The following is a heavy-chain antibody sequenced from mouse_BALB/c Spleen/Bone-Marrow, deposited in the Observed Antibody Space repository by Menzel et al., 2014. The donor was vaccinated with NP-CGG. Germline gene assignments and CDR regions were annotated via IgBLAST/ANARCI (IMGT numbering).Heavy chain of an antibody. CDR1: GFTFSSFG. V-gene: IGHV5-17*02. Sequence: EVKVVESGGGLVQPGGSRKLSCAASGFTFSSFGMHWVRQAPVKGLEWVAYISSGSSTIYYADTVMGRFTISRDNPKNTLCLQMTSLRSEDTAMYYCARSGSSSGYFDYWGQGTTLTVAS. CDR3: ARSGSSSGYFDY. CDR2: ISSGSSTI. J-gene: IGHJ2*01. D-gene: IGHD1-1*01.